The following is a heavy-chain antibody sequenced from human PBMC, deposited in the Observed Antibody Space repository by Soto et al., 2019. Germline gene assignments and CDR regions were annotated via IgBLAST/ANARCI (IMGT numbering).Heavy chain of an antibody. CDR1: GGSISSGDYY. CDR2: IYYSGST. J-gene: IGHJ2*01. V-gene: IGHV4-30-4*01. Sequence: QVQLQESGPGLVKPSQTLSLTCTVSGGSISSGDYYWSWIRQPPGKVLEWIGYIYYSGSTYYNPSLKSRVTISVDTSKNQFSLKLSSVTAADTAVYYCAREGDYYDSSGRYFDLWGRGTLVTVSS. D-gene: IGHD3-22*01. CDR3: AREGDYYDSSGRYFDL.